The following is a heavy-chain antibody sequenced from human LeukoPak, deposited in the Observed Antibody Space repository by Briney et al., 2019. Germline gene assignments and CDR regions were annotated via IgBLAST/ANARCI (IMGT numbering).Heavy chain of an antibody. J-gene: IGHJ4*02. V-gene: IGHV3-30-3*01. D-gene: IGHD2-2*02. CDR3: ANPVPAALPAL. Sequence: PGGSLRLSCAASGFTFSSYAMHWVRQAPGKGLEWVAVISYDGSNKYYADSVKGRFTISRDNSKNTLYLQMNSLRAEDTAVYYCANPVPAALPALWGQGTLVTVSS. CDR2: ISYDGSNK. CDR1: GFTFSSYA.